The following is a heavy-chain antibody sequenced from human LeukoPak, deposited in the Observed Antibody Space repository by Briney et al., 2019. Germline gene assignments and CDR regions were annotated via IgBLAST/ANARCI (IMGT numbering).Heavy chain of an antibody. J-gene: IGHJ6*02. D-gene: IGHD3-10*01. CDR1: GFTFSNAW. CDR2: IKSKTDGGTT. CDR3: TTAVRITMVRGTALAHYYYYGMDV. V-gene: IGHV3-15*01. Sequence: GGSLRLPCAASGFTFSNAWTSWVRQAPGKGLEWVGRIKSKTDGGTTDYAAPVKGRFTISRDDSKNTLYLQMNSLKTEDTAVYYCTTAVRITMVRGTALAHYYYYGMDVWGQGTAVTVSS.